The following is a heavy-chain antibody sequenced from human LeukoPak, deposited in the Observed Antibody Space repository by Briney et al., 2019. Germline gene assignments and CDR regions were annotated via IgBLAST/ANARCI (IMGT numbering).Heavy chain of an antibody. D-gene: IGHD5-18*01. CDR3: AKAVYSYGAPHFDY. J-gene: IGHJ4*02. CDR1: GFTFDDYT. V-gene: IGHV3-43*01. CDR2: ISWDGGST. Sequence: GGSLRLSCAASGFTFDDYTMHWVRQAPGKGLEWVSLISWDGGSTYYADSVKGRFTFFRDNSKNSLYLQMNSLRTEDTALYYCAKAVYSYGAPHFDYWGQGTLVTVSS.